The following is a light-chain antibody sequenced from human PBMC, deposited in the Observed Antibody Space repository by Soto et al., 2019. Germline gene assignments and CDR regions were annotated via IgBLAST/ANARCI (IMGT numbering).Light chain of an antibody. CDR2: KAS. CDR1: QSIGSW. Sequence: DIQMTQSPSTLSASVGDRVTITCRASQSIGSWLAWYQQKPGKAPKLLIYKASSLESGVPSRFSGSGSGTEFTLPISSLQPDDFASSYCQQDGSYSPWTFGQGTKVEIK. J-gene: IGKJ1*01. V-gene: IGKV1-5*03. CDR3: QQDGSYSPWT.